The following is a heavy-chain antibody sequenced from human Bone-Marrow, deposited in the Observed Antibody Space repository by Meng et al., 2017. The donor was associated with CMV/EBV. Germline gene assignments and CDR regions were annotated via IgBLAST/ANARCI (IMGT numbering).Heavy chain of an antibody. CDR3: AMRPPNSSGWYYFDY. CDR1: GGSVSSGSYY. Sequence: SETLSLTCTVSGGSVSSGSYYWSWIRQPAGKGLEWIGYIYYSGSTNYNPSLKSRVTISVDTSKNQFSLKLSSVTAADTAVYYCAMRPPNSSGWYYFDYWGQGTLVTVSS. CDR2: IYYSGST. J-gene: IGHJ4*02. D-gene: IGHD6-19*01. V-gene: IGHV4-61*01.